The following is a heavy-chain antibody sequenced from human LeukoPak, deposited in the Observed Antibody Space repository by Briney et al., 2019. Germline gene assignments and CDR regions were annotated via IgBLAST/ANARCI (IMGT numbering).Heavy chain of an antibody. Sequence: SETLSLTCAVYGVSFSGYYWSWIRQPPGKGLEWIGEINHSGSTNYNPSLKSRVTISVDTSKNQFSLKLSSVTAADTAVYYCASIPRRYSSSLRRDYWGQGTLVTVSS. CDR2: INHSGST. CDR3: ASIPRRYSSSLRRDY. J-gene: IGHJ4*02. D-gene: IGHD6-6*01. CDR1: GVSFSGYY. V-gene: IGHV4-34*01.